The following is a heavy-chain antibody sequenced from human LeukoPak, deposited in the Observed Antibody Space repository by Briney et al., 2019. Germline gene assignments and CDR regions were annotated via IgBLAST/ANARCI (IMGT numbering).Heavy chain of an antibody. V-gene: IGHV3-7*01. Sequence: PGGSLRLSCAASGFTFSSYWMSWVRQAPGKGLEWVANIKQDGSEKYYVGSVKGRFTISRDNAKNSLYLQMNSLRAEDTAVYYCARYGGGASFDYWGQGTLVTVSS. CDR3: ARYGGGASFDY. CDR2: IKQDGSEK. D-gene: IGHD1-26*01. J-gene: IGHJ4*02. CDR1: GFTFSSYW.